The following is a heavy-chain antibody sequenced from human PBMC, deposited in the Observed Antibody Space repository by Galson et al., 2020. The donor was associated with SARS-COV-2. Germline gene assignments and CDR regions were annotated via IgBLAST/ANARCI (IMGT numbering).Heavy chain of an antibody. D-gene: IGHD1-26*01. V-gene: IGHV4-39*01. Sequence: SETLSLTCTVSGDSINSDTYYWGWNRQPPGQGLEWIRSVYGYGDTYYNSSLKSRVTVSVDTSKNQFSLRLYSLTAADPAVYYCARFGSYFGFDIWGPGTMVTVSS. CDR3: ARFGSYFGFDI. J-gene: IGHJ3*02. CDR1: GDSINSDTYY. CDR2: VYGYGDT.